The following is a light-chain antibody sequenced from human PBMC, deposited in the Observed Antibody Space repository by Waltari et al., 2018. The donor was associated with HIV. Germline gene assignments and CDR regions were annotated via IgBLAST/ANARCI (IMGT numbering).Light chain of an antibody. CDR3: QQYGSSPLT. V-gene: IGKV3-20*01. Sequence: IVLTHSPGTLSLSPGERATLPCKASQSVSSSYFSWYQQKPGQAPRPLIYGASTSATCIPDTFSGSGSGTYFTLTIIRLEPEYFAVYYCQQYGSSPLTFGQGTKVEIK. J-gene: IGKJ1*01. CDR2: GAS. CDR1: QSVSSSY.